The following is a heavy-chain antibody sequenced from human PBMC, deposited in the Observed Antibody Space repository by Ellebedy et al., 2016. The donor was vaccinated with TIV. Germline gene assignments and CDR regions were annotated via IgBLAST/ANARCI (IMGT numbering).Heavy chain of an antibody. D-gene: IGHD5-12*01. CDR2: INHSGST. CDR1: GGSFSGYY. Sequence: GSLRLSXAVYGGSFSGYYWSWIRQPPGKGLEWIGEINHSGSTNYNPSLKSRVTISVDTSKNQFSLKLSSVTAADTAVYYCARFPRGYSGYVLFDYWGQGTLVTVSS. CDR3: ARFPRGYSGYVLFDY. J-gene: IGHJ4*02. V-gene: IGHV4-34*01.